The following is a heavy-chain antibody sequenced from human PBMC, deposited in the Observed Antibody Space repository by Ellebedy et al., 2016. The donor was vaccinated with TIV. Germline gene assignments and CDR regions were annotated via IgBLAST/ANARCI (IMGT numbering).Heavy chain of an antibody. J-gene: IGHJ5*02. V-gene: IGHV4-34*01. CDR2: TSHSGDT. CDR3: ARVGENYYGSGNWFDP. Sequence: SQTLSLTXXVYGGSFSGYYWNWIRQPPKKGLEWIGQTSHSGDTNYNPSLKSRVTISVDASKNQFSLRLTSVTAADTAVYYCARVGENYYGSGNWFDPWGQGTLVTVSS. D-gene: IGHD3-10*01. CDR1: GGSFSGYY.